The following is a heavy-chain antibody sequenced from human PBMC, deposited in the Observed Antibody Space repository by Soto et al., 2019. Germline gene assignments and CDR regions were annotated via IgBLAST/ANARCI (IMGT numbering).Heavy chain of an antibody. CDR2: IYSDGKT. J-gene: IGHJ6*02. Sequence: QLVESGGGLMQPGESLKLSCAVSGLSVSTIFMNWVRQSPGKGLEWVAVIYSDGKTFYADSVKGRFTISKDNSKNTRSLQMNSLRAEDTAVYYCTRDAPGERPYYFYYYGMDVWGQGTTVTV. CDR3: TRDAPGERPYYFYYYGMDV. CDR1: GLSVSTIF. V-gene: IGHV3-53*01.